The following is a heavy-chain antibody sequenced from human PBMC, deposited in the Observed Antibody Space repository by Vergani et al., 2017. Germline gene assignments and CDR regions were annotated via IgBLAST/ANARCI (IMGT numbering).Heavy chain of an antibody. Sequence: QVQLVESGGGVVQPGRSPRLSCAASGFTFSSYGMHWVRQAPGKGLEWVAVFSYDGSNKYYPDSVKGRFTISRDNSKNTLYLQMNSLRAEDTAVYYCAKDLGSSTSSTFDYWGQGTLVTVSS. CDR1: GFTFSSYG. D-gene: IGHD2-2*01. V-gene: IGHV3-30*18. CDR2: FSYDGSNK. CDR3: AKDLGSSTSSTFDY. J-gene: IGHJ4*02.